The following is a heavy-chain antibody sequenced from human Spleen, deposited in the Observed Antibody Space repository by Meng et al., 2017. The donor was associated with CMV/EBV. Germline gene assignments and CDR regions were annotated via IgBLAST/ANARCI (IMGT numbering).Heavy chain of an antibody. V-gene: IGHV1-2*02. J-gene: IGHJ5*02. CDR3: AANGYCSSTSCYRGWFDP. D-gene: IGHD2-2*02. CDR1: GYTFAGYY. Sequence: ASVKVSCKASGYTFAGYYIHWLRQAPGEELQWMGWINPDSGGTTYAQKFQGRVTMTRDTSISTAYMELSRLRSDDTAVYYCAANGYCSSTSCYRGWFDPWGQGTLVTVSS. CDR2: INPDSGGT.